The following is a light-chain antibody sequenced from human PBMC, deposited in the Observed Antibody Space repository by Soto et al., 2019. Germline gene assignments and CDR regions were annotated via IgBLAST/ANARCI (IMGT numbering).Light chain of an antibody. Sequence: QAVVTQPPSASGTPGQRVTISCSGSSSNIGSNTVNWYQQLPGTAPKLLIYSNNQRPSGVPDRFSGSKSGTSASLAISGLQSEDEADYYCAAWDDSLNCPLVVFGGGTKLTVL. J-gene: IGLJ2*01. CDR1: SSNIGSNT. V-gene: IGLV1-44*01. CDR3: AAWDDSLNCPLVV. CDR2: SNN.